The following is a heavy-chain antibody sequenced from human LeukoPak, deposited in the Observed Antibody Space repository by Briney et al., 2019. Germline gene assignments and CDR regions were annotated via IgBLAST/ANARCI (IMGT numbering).Heavy chain of an antibody. Sequence: GGSLRLSCVVSGFTVSSNYMTWVRQAPGKGLEWVSNIYTGGSTDYADSVKARFIISRDNSNNTLYLQMNSLTAEDTAVYYCARGLGLGEFDYWGQGTLVTVSS. V-gene: IGHV3-66*01. CDR3: ARGLGLGEFDY. D-gene: IGHD3-16*01. CDR1: GFTVSSNY. J-gene: IGHJ4*02. CDR2: IYTGGST.